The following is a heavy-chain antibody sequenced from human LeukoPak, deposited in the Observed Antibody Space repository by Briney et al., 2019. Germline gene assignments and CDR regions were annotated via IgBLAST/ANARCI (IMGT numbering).Heavy chain of an antibody. CDR1: GYTFTGYY. J-gene: IGHJ4*02. D-gene: IGHD3-3*01. V-gene: IGHV1-2*02. CDR3: ARELIDCSSTSCFYYDFWSGYWSNDYYFDY. Sequence: AASVKVSCKASGYTFTGYYMHWVRQAPGQGLEWMGWINPNSGGTNYAQKFQGRVTMTRDTSISTAYMELSRLRSDDTAVYYCARELIDCSSTSCFYYDFWSGYWSNDYYFDYWGQGTLVTVSS. CDR2: INPNSGGT.